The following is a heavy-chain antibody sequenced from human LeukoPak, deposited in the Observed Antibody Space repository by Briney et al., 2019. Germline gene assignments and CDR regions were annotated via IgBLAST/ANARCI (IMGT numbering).Heavy chain of an antibody. CDR3: AIVIGGSTWFSWSDP. J-gene: IGHJ5*02. D-gene: IGHD6-13*01. CDR2: ISYTGSS. Sequence: SETLSLTCTASGDPVSSAYYYWGWLRQSTGKGLEWIGRISYTGSSYYNPSRKSRATISINKPNHHFSLKVTSVTAARTAMYYCAIVIGGSTWFSWSDPWGQGSLVTASS. V-gene: IGHV4-39*07. CDR1: GDPVSSAYYY.